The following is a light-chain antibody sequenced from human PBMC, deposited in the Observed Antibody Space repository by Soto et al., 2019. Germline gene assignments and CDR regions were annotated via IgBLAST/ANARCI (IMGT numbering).Light chain of an antibody. J-gene: IGKJ1*01. Sequence: EIVLTQSPGTPSLSPGERATLSCRASQSVSSSYFAWYQQKPGQAPSLLIYAASSRATGVPDRFSGSGSGTDFTLTVSRLEPEDFAVYYCQQHGNSPWTCGQGTRVEIK. CDR2: AAS. CDR1: QSVSSSY. CDR3: QQHGNSPWT. V-gene: IGKV3-20*01.